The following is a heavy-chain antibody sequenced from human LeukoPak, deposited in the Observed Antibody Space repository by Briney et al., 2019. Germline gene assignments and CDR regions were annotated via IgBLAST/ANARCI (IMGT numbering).Heavy chain of an antibody. CDR3: ARAGFSVGWFDP. J-gene: IGHJ5*02. Sequence: PSETPSLTCTVSGGSISSYYWSWIRQPPGKGLEWIGYIYYSGSTNYNPSLKSRVTISVDTSKNQFSLKLSSVTAADTAVYYCARAGFSVGWFDPWGQGTLVTVSS. CDR2: IYYSGST. D-gene: IGHD1-26*01. V-gene: IGHV4-59*01. CDR1: GGSISSYY.